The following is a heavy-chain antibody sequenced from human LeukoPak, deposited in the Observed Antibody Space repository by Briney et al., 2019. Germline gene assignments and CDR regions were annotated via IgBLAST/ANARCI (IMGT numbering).Heavy chain of an antibody. V-gene: IGHV1-46*01. J-gene: IGHJ4*02. CDR3: ASAAVYGDSTNPYFDY. CDR1: GYTFTSYY. D-gene: IGHD4-17*01. Sequence: GASVKVSCKASGYTFTSYYMHWVRQAPGQGLEWMGIINPSGGSTSYAQKFQGRVTMTRDTSISTAYMELSRLRSDDTAVYYCASAAVYGDSTNPYFDYWGQGTLVTVSS. CDR2: INPSGGST.